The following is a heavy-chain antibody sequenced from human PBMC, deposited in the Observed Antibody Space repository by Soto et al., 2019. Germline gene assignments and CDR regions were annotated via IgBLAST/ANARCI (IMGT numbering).Heavy chain of an antibody. CDR1: GGTFSSYA. Sequence: SVKVSCKASGGTFSSYAISWVRQAPGQGLEWMGGIIPIFGTANYAQKFQGRVTITADESTSTAYMELSSLRSEDTAVYYCARDQSEDPYYDSSGGQWFDPWGQGTLVTVS. J-gene: IGHJ5*02. V-gene: IGHV1-69*13. CDR3: ARDQSEDPYYDSSGGQWFDP. D-gene: IGHD3-22*01. CDR2: IIPIFGTA.